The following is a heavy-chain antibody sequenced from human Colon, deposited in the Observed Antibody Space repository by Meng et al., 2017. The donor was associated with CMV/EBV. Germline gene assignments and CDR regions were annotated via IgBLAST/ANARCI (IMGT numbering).Heavy chain of an antibody. Sequence: GESLKISCAASGFTFSAYPIHWVRQAPGKGLEWVAIISHDGGNKYFADSVKGRFTISRDNSQHTVSLQMSSLRDDDTAVYYCARASNSSFDPWGQGTLVTVSS. CDR2: ISHDGGNK. CDR1: GFTFSAYP. CDR3: ARASNSSFDP. J-gene: IGHJ5*02. V-gene: IGHV3-30*04. D-gene: IGHD4-11*01.